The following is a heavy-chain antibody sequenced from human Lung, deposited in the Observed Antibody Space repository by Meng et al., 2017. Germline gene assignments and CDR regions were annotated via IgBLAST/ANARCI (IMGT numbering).Heavy chain of an antibody. Sequence: QVTLMQPWSDVQKPGASVKVSCKASGYTFTTYGISWVRQAPGQVLEWMGWISPYNGYTSSIQKFQGRVTMTTDTSTSTAYMELMSLGSDDTAVYYCAILSHCTGGTCYPYDYWGQGTLVTVSS. CDR1: GYTFTTYG. J-gene: IGHJ4*02. CDR3: AILSHCTGGTCYPYDY. D-gene: IGHD2-15*01. CDR2: ISPYNGYT. V-gene: IGHV1-18*01.